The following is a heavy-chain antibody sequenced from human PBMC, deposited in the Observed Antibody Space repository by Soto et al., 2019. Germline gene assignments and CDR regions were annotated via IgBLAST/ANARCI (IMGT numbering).Heavy chain of an antibody. CDR1: GGSISSGGYY. D-gene: IGHD3-10*01. CDR2: IYYSGST. V-gene: IGHV4-31*03. J-gene: IGHJ3*02. Sequence: SETLSLTCTVSGGSISSGGYYWSWIRQHPGKGLEWIGYIYYSGSTYYNTSLKSRVTISVDTSKNQFSLKLSSVTAADTAVYYCARPRGGGEDAFDIWGQGTMVT. CDR3: ARPRGGGEDAFDI.